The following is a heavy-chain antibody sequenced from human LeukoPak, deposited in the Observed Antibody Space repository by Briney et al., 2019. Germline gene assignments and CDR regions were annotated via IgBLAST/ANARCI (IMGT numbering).Heavy chain of an antibody. Sequence: SETLSLTCTVSGGSISSGSYYWSWIRQPAGKGLEWIGRIYTSGSTNYNPSLKSRVTISVDTSKNQFSLKLSSVTAAVTAVYYCARGSEILDYWGQGTLVTVSS. CDR2: IYTSGST. J-gene: IGHJ4*02. V-gene: IGHV4-61*02. D-gene: IGHD2-15*01. CDR1: GGSISSGSYY. CDR3: ARGSEILDY.